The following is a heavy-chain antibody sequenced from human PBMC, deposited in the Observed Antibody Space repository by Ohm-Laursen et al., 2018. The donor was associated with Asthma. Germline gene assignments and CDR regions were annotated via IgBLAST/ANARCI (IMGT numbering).Heavy chain of an antibody. J-gene: IGHJ4*02. V-gene: IGHV3-23*01. CDR1: GFTFSSYA. CDR2: ISGSGGST. D-gene: IGHD3-10*01. CDR3: AVSIYAYGEGAY. Sequence: GSLRLSCAASGFTFSSYAMSWVRQAPGKGLEWVSAISGSGGSTYYADSVKGRFTISRDNSKNTLYLQMNSLRAEDTAFYYCAVSIYAYGEGAYWGQGTLVTVSS.